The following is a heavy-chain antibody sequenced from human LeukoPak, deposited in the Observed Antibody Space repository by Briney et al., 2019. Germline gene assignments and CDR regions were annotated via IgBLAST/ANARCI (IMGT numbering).Heavy chain of an antibody. V-gene: IGHV4-59*01. CDR3: ARVEAYGDYSFDY. D-gene: IGHD4-17*01. CDR1: GGSISSYY. CDR2: IYYSGST. Sequence: PSETLSLTCTVSGGSISSYYWSWIRQPPGKGLEWIGYIYYSGSTNYNPSLKSRVTISVDTSKNQFSLKLSSVTAADTAVYYCARVEAYGDYSFDYWGQGTLVTASS. J-gene: IGHJ4*02.